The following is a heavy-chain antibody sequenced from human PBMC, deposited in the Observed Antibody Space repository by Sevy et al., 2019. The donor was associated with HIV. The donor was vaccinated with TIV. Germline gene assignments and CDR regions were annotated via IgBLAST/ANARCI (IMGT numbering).Heavy chain of an antibody. CDR3: ARERGYCSGGSCYSPYYYYGMDV. CDR1: GFTFSSYA. D-gene: IGHD2-15*01. J-gene: IGHJ6*02. CDR2: ISYDGSNK. V-gene: IGHV3-30-3*01. Sequence: GGSLRLSCAASGFTFSSYAMHWVRQAPGKGLEWVAVISYDGSNKYYPDSVKGRFTISRDNSKNTLYLQMNGLRAEYTAVYYCARERGYCSGGSCYSPYYYYGMDVWGQGTTVTVSS.